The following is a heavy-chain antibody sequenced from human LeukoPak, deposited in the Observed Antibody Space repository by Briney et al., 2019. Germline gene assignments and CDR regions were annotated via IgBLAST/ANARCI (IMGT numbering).Heavy chain of an antibody. Sequence: GESLKISCKGSGYSFTSYWIGWVRQMPGKGLGWMGIIYPGDSDTRYSPSFQGQVTISADKSISTAYLQWSSLKASDTAMYYCARGIRVRFLEWLSSEGGFDYWGQGTLVTVSS. D-gene: IGHD3-3*01. J-gene: IGHJ4*02. CDR1: GYSFTSYW. V-gene: IGHV5-51*01. CDR2: IYPGDSDT. CDR3: ARGIRVRFLEWLSSEGGFDY.